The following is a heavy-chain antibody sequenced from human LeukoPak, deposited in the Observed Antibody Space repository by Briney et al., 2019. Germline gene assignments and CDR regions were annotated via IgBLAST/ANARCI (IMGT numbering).Heavy chain of an antibody. CDR2: IYYSGST. CDR3: ARDLGDSSGYSFDY. CDR1: GGSISSYY. J-gene: IGHJ4*02. V-gene: IGHV4-59*01. D-gene: IGHD3-22*01. Sequence: PSETLSLTCTVSGGSISSYYWSWIRQPPGKGLEWIGYIYYSGSTNYNPSLKSRVTISVDTSKNQFSLKLNSVTAADTAVYYCARDLGDSSGYSFDYWGQGTLVTVSS.